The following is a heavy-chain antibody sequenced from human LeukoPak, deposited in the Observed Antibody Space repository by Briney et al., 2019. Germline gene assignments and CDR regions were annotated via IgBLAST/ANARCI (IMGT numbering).Heavy chain of an antibody. CDR2: INPSGGST. V-gene: IGHV1-46*01. CDR1: GYTFAAYY. Sequence: ASVKVSCKASGYTFAAYYMNWMRQAPGQGLEWMGIINPSGGSTSYARKFQGRVTMTRDTSTSTVYMELSSLRSEDTAVYYCARADTAGLAYWGQGTLVTVS. D-gene: IGHD5-18*01. CDR3: ARADTAGLAY. J-gene: IGHJ4*02.